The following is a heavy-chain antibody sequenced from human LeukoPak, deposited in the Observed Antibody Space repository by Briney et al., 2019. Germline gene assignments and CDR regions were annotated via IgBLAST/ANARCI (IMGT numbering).Heavy chain of an antibody. CDR3: ARGIDEWLYLNY. D-gene: IGHD3-3*01. CDR1: GFPFAPFW. V-gene: IGHV3-7*04. CDR2: MNRDGSEV. Sequence: GRSLRLSCAASGFPFAPFWMTWVRQAPGKGPEFVATMNRDGSEVAYGNSVRGRFTISRDNAKNSLYLQMYSLRAEDTAVYYCARGIDEWLYLNYWGQGALVTVSS. J-gene: IGHJ4*02.